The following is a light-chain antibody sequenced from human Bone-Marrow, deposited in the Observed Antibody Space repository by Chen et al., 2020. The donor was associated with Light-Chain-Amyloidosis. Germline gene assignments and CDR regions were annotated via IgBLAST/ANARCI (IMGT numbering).Light chain of an antibody. CDR2: INSDGSH. Sequence: QLLLTQSPSASASLGASVRLTCTLSSGHSSYAIAWHQQQPEKGPRYLLKINSDGSHSKGDGIPDRFSGSSAWAERYLTIYSLQSEDEAAYYCQTWGTGTYWVFGGGTKVTVL. CDR3: QTWGTGTYWV. V-gene: IGLV4-69*01. CDR1: SGHSSYA. J-gene: IGLJ3*02.